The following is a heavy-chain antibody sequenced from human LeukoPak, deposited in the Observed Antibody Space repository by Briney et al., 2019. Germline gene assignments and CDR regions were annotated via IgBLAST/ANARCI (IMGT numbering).Heavy chain of an antibody. CDR2: IKQDGSEK. D-gene: IGHD6-19*01. CDR3: AKATTEQWLVLDY. CDR1: GFTFSSYW. J-gene: IGHJ4*02. Sequence: PGGSLRLSCAASGFTFSSYWMSWVRQAPGKGLEWVANIKQDGSEKYYVDSVKGRFTISGDNAKNSLYLQMNSLRAEDTAVYYCAKATTEQWLVLDYWGQGTLVTVSS. V-gene: IGHV3-7*01.